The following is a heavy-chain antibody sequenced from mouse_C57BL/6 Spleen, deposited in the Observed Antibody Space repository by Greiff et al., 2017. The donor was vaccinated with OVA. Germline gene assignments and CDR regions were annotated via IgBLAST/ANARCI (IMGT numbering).Heavy chain of an antibody. D-gene: IGHD2-4*01. CDR2: IYPGDGDT. CDR3: AREGYDYDGYWYFDV. CDR1: GYAFSSSW. V-gene: IGHV1-82*01. Sequence: QVQLKESGPELVKPGASVKISCKASGYAFSSSWMNWVKQRPGKGLEWIGRIYPGDGDTNYNGKFKGKATLTADKSSSTAYMQLSSLTSEDSAVYFCAREGYDYDGYWYFDVWGTGTTVTVSS. J-gene: IGHJ1*03.